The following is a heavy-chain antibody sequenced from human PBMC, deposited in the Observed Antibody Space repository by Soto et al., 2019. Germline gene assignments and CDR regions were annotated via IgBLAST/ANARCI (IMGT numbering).Heavy chain of an antibody. Sequence: QVQLQESGPGLVKPSQTLSLTCTVSGGSISSGGYYWSWIRQHPGKGLEWIGYIYYSGSTYYNPSLKSRVTISVDTSKNQFSLKLSSVTAADTAVYYCAREGVGATTVTAFDIWGQGTMVTVSS. V-gene: IGHV4-31*03. CDR1: GGSISSGGYY. CDR2: IYYSGST. J-gene: IGHJ3*02. D-gene: IGHD1-26*01. CDR3: AREGVGATTVTAFDI.